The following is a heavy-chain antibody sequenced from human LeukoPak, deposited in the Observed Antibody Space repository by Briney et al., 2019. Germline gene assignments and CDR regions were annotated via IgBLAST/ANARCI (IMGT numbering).Heavy chain of an antibody. J-gene: IGHJ4*02. V-gene: IGHV3-30*18. CDR3: AKEDGWDFWSGPNFDY. CDR2: ISYDGSNK. CDR1: GFTFSSYG. Sequence: GGSLRLSCAASGFTFSSYGMHWVRQAPGKGLEWVAVISYDGSNKYYADSVKGRFTISRDNSKNTLYLQMNSLRAEDTAVYYCAKEDGWDFWSGPNFDYWGQGTLVTVSS. D-gene: IGHD3-3*01.